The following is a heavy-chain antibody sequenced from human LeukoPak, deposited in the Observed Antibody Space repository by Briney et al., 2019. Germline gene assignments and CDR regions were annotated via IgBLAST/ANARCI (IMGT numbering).Heavy chain of an antibody. CDR3: ARNGDCSGGSCYPYYYYYYMDV. CDR1: GYTFTGYY. V-gene: IGHV1-2*02. CDR2: INPNSGGT. D-gene: IGHD2-15*01. Sequence: GASVKVSCKASGYTFTGYYMHWVRQAPGQGLEWMGWINPNSGGTNYAQKFQGRVTMTRDTSISTAYMELSRLRSDDTAVYYCARNGDCSGGSCYPYYYYYYMDVWGKGTTVTASS. J-gene: IGHJ6*03.